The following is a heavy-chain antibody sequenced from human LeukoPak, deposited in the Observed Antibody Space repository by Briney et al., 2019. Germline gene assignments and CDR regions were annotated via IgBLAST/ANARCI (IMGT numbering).Heavy chain of an antibody. CDR3: ARSSYSSSSSV. V-gene: IGHV3-7*03. Sequence: GGSLRLSCAASGFTFSTYWMSWSRQAPGKGLEWVAGINSDGSEGYYAGVVKGRFTISRDNAKNSLYLQINSLRAEDTAVYYCARSSYSSSSSVWGQGTMVTVSS. J-gene: IGHJ3*01. D-gene: IGHD6-6*01. CDR2: INSDGSEG. CDR1: GFTFSTYW.